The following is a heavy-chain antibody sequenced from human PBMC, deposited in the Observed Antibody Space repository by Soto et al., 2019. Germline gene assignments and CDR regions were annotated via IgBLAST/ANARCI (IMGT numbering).Heavy chain of an antibody. J-gene: IGHJ4*02. D-gene: IGHD6-13*01. Sequence: SGPTLVNPTQTLTLTCTFSGFSLSTSGMCVSWIRQPPGKALEGLARIDWDDDKYYSTSLKTRLTISKDTSKNQVVLTMTNMDPVDTATYYCARMGRLNSSSWFYFDYWGQGTLVTVSS. CDR2: IDWDDDK. CDR3: ARMGRLNSSSWFYFDY. CDR1: GFSLSTSGMC. V-gene: IGHV2-70*11.